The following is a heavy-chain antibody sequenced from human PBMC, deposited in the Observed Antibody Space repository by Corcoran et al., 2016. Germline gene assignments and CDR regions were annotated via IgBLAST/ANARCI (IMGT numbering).Heavy chain of an antibody. CDR2: INHSGST. V-gene: IGHV4-34*01. CDR1: GGSFSGYY. CDR3: ARKHPRYGYFDY. J-gene: IGHJ4*02. D-gene: IGHD3-10*01. Sequence: QMQLQQWGAGLLKPSETLSLTCAVYGGSFSGYYWSWIRQPPGKGLEWIGEINHSGSTNYNPSLKSRVTISVDTSKNQFSLKLSSVTAADTAVYYCARKHPRYGYFDYWGQGTLVTVSS.